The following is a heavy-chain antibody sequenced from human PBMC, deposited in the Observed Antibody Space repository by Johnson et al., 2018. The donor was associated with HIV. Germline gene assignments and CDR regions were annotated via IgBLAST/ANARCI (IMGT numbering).Heavy chain of an antibody. D-gene: IGHD3-10*01. CDR3: ARGDPEWFHAFDI. CDR1: GFTFSAYG. CDR2: IRYDGSNK. Sequence: QVQLVESGGGVVQPGGSLRLSCAASGFTFSAYGMHWVRQAPGKGLEWVAFIRYDGSNKYYADSVTGRFTISRDNSKNTLYLQMNSLRAEDTAVYYCARGDPEWFHAFDIWGQGTMVTVSS. V-gene: IGHV3-30*02. J-gene: IGHJ3*02.